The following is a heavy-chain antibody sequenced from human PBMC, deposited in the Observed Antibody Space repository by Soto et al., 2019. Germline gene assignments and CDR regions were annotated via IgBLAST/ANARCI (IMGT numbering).Heavy chain of an antibody. D-gene: IGHD5-18*01. V-gene: IGHV1-69*13. CDR3: ARDVDTPMEDYNYYGMDV. CDR1: DNTFTHYG. J-gene: IGHJ6*02. Sequence: GASVKVSCKSSDNTFTHYGINWVRQAPGQGLEWMGAIIPIFGTTNYAQKFQGRVTITADESTSTAYMELSSLRSEDTAVYYCARDVDTPMEDYNYYGMDVWGQGTTVTVSS. CDR2: IIPIFGTT.